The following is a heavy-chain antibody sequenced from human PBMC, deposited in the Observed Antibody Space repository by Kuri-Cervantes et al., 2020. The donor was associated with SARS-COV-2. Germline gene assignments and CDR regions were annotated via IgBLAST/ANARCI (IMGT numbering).Heavy chain of an antibody. J-gene: IGHJ5*02. Sequence: ETLSLTCAASGFTFSSYWMHWVRQAPGKGLVWVSRINSNGSSTSYADSVKGRFTISRANAKNSLYLQMNSLRAEDTAVYYCARNASYYYDSSPGPFDPWGQGTLVTVSS. CDR2: INSNGSST. CDR3: ARNASYYYDSSPGPFDP. V-gene: IGHV3-74*01. D-gene: IGHD3-22*01. CDR1: GFTFSSYW.